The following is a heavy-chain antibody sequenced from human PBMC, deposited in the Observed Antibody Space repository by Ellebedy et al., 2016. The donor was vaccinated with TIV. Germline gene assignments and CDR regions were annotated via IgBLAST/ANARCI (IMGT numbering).Heavy chain of an antibody. Sequence: PGGSLRLSCAASGFTFRSYAMSAVPHAPGKGLEWVSAISGSGGSTYYADSVKGRFIISRDNSKNTLYLHMNSLRVEDTARYYCAKDQVAGDGRWVFDMWGQGTKVTVSS. D-gene: IGHD5-24*01. CDR3: AKDQVAGDGRWVFDM. J-gene: IGHJ3*02. V-gene: IGHV3-23*01. CDR1: GFTFRSYA. CDR2: ISGSGGST.